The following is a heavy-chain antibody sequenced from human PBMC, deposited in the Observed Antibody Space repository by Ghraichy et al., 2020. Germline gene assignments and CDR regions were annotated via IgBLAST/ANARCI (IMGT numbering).Heavy chain of an antibody. V-gene: IGHV3-23*01. J-gene: IGHJ6*02. CDR1: GFTFSNYA. CDR3: AKSFPYYSGTNCPLPYYFGMDV. D-gene: IGHD2-2*01. CDR2: ISGSGAVT. Sequence: GGSLRLSCAASGFTFSNYAMTWVRQTPGKGLEWVSGISGSGAVTYYADSVKGRFTISRDNSKNTLYLQMNSLRAEDTAVYYCAKSFPYYSGTNCPLPYYFGMDVWGQGTTVTVSS.